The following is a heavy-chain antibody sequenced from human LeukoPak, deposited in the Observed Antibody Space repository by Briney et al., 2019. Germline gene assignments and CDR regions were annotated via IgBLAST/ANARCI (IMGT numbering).Heavy chain of an antibody. D-gene: IGHD6-25*01. Sequence: GGSLRLSCEASGFTFSNYAMSWVRQAPGKGPEWVSALGGDGGDPYYADSVKGRFTISRDNSKGTLFLQMNSLRAEDTAVYYCAKDGYPFNSIWDYFDYWGQGTLVTVSS. V-gene: IGHV3-23*01. CDR2: LGGDGGDP. CDR3: AKDGYPFNSIWDYFDY. CDR1: GFTFSNYA. J-gene: IGHJ4*02.